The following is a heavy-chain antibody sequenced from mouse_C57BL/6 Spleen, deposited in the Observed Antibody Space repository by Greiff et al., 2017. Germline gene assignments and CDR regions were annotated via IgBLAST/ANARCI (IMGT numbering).Heavy chain of an antibody. J-gene: IGHJ3*01. CDR1: GYTFTSYW. V-gene: IGHV1-53*01. Sequence: KLQQPGTELVKPGASVKLSCKASGYTFTSYWMHWVKQRPGQGLEWIGNINPSNGGTNYNEKFKSKATLTVDKSSSTAYMQLSSLTSEDSAVYYFARRGVVATPFAYWGQGTLVTVSA. CDR2: INPSNGGT. D-gene: IGHD1-1*01. CDR3: ARRGVVATPFAY.